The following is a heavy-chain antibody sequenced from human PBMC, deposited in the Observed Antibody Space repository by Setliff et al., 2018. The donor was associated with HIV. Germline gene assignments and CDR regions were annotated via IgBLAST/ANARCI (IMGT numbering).Heavy chain of an antibody. Sequence: PSETLSLTCTVSGGSISNITYFWGWIRQPPGKGLEWIGSIFYSGNTYCNPSLKSRVTISVDTSKNQFSLKLRSVTAADTAVYYCARHITGWYDYYYYMDVWGKGNTVTVSS. V-gene: IGHV4-39*01. J-gene: IGHJ6*03. CDR2: IFYSGNT. CDR3: ARHITGWYDYYYYMDV. D-gene: IGHD6-19*01. CDR1: GGSISNITYF.